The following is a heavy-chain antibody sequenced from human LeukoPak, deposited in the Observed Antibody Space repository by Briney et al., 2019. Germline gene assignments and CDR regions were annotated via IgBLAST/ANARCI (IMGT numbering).Heavy chain of an antibody. CDR2: INPHSGGT. CDR3: ARGYCSGGSCLDY. Sequence: ASVKVSCKASGYTFIDYYMHWVRQAPGQGLEWMGWINPHSGGTKYAQKFQDRVTMTRDTSISTAYMEVSRLRSDDTAVYYCARGYCSGGSCLDYWGQGTLVTVSS. CDR1: GYTFIDYY. V-gene: IGHV1-2*02. D-gene: IGHD2-15*01. J-gene: IGHJ4*02.